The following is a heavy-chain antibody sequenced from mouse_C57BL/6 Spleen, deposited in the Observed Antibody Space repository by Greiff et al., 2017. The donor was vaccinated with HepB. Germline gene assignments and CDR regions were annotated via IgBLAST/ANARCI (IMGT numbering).Heavy chain of an antibody. J-gene: IGHJ4*01. V-gene: IGHV5-4*01. CDR2: ISDGGSYT. CDR3: ASSDYYGSSYEAMDY. Sequence: EVQLVESGGGLVKPGGSLKLSCAASGFTFSSYAMSWVRQTPEKRLEWVATISDGGSYTYYPDNVKGRFTISRDNAKNNLYLQMSHLKSEDTAMYYCASSDYYGSSYEAMDYWGQGTSVTVSS. D-gene: IGHD1-1*01. CDR1: GFTFSSYA.